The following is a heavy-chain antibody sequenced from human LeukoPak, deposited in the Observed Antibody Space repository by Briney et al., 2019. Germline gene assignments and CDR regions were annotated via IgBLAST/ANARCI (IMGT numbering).Heavy chain of an antibody. D-gene: IGHD3-22*01. CDR3: TRDLSWDSSGSKTHNFDY. Sequence: VASVKVSCKASGYTFTGYYMHWVRQAPGQGLEWMGRINPNNGATNYAQKLQGRVTITGDTSISTAYMELSSLRSDDTAVYYCTRDLSWDSSGSKTHNFDYWGQGTLVTVSS. J-gene: IGHJ4*02. CDR2: INPNNGAT. CDR1: GYTFTGYY. V-gene: IGHV1-2*06.